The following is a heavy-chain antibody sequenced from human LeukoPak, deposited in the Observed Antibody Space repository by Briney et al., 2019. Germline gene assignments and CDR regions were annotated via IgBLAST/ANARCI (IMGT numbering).Heavy chain of an antibody. CDR1: GGSFSGYY. V-gene: IGHV4-34*01. Sequence: PSETLSLTCAVYGGSFSGYYWSWIRQPPGKGLEWIGEINHSGSTNYNPSLKSRVTISVDTSKNQFSLKLSSVTAADTAVYYCARFLGSGSYYPYFDYWGQGTLVTVSS. CDR2: INHSGST. CDR3: ARFLGSGSYYPYFDY. D-gene: IGHD3-10*01. J-gene: IGHJ4*02.